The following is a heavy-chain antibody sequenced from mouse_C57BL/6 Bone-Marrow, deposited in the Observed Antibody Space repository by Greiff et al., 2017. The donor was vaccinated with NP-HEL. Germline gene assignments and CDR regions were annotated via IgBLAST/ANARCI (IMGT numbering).Heavy chain of an antibody. V-gene: IGHV1-85*01. CDR1: GYTFTSYD. CDR3: ASHYGSSYRWYFDV. CDR2: IYPRDGST. Sequence: VQLQESGPELVKPGASVKLSCKASGYTFTSYDINWVKQRPGQGLEWIGWIYPRDGSTKYNEKFKGKATLTVDTSSSTAYMELHSLTSEDSAVYFCASHYGSSYRWYFDVWGTGTTVTVSS. D-gene: IGHD1-1*01. J-gene: IGHJ1*03.